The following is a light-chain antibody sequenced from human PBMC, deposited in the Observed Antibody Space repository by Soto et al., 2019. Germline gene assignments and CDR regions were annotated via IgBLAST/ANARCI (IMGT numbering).Light chain of an antibody. CDR3: QQRSSWSLT. V-gene: IGKV3-11*01. CDR2: DAS. CDR1: QSVTIT. J-gene: IGKJ4*02. Sequence: EIVLTQSPGTLSVSPGERATLSCRATQSVTITSFAWYHQKPGQAPRLLIYDASNRATGIPAGFCGSGSGTDFTLTISSRVPEDFAVYYCQQRSSWSLTFGEGTKVDIK.